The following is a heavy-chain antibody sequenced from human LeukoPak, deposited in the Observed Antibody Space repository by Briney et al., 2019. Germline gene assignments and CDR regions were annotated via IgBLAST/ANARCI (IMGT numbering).Heavy chain of an antibody. CDR3: AKLVVPAANAADS. J-gene: IGHJ4*02. V-gene: IGHV3-21*01. D-gene: IGHD2-2*01. CDR1: GFTFSSYS. Sequence: GGSLRLSCAASGFTFSSYSMNWVRQAPGKGLEWVSSISSSSSYIYYADSVKGRFTISRDNAKNSLYLQMNSLRAEDTALYYCAKLVVPAANAADSWGQGTMVTVSS. CDR2: ISSSSSYI.